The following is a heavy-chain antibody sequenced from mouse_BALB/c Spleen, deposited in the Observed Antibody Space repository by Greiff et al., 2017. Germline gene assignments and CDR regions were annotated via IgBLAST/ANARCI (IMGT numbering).Heavy chain of an antibody. D-gene: IGHD2-2*01. CDR2: IDPANGNT. V-gene: IGHV14-3*02. Sequence: EVQLQESGAELVKPGASVKLSCTASGFNIKDTYMHWVKQRPEQGLEWIGRIDPANGNTKYDPKFQGKATITADTSSNTAYLQLSSLTSEDTAVYYCARGYLYAMDYWGQGTSVTVSS. J-gene: IGHJ4*01. CDR1: GFNIKDTY. CDR3: ARGYLYAMDY.